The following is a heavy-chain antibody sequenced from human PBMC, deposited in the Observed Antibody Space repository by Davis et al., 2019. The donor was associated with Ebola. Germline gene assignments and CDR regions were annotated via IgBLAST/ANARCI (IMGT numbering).Heavy chain of an antibody. CDR3: AKDVHRILVYGAVNYGAADY. Sequence: PGGSLRLSCAASGFTFDDYAMHWVRQAPGKGLEWVSLISWDGDNTYYADSVKGRFTISRDNDKNTLYLQMTSLTIEDTALYYCAKDVHRILVYGAVNYGAADYWGQGTLVTVSS. CDR2: ISWDGDNT. J-gene: IGHJ4*02. CDR1: GFTFDDYA. V-gene: IGHV3-43*01. D-gene: IGHD3-10*01.